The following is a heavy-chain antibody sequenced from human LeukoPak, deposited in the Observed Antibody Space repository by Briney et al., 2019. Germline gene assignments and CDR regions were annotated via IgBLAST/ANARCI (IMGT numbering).Heavy chain of an antibody. CDR3: ARDQTYSSSWYEGVY. V-gene: IGHV3-66*01. Sequence: GGSLRLSCAASGFTVSSDYMSWVHQAPGKGLEGVSVISSGGSTYYADSVKGRFTISRDNSKNTLFLQMNSLRAEDTAFYYCARDQTYSSSWYEGVYWGQGTLVTVPS. D-gene: IGHD6-13*01. CDR1: GFTVSSDY. CDR2: ISSGGST. J-gene: IGHJ4*02.